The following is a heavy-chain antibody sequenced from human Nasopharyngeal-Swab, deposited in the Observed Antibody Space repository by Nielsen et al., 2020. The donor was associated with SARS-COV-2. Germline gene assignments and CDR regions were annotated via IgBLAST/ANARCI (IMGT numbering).Heavy chain of an antibody. V-gene: IGHV3-30-3*01. Sequence: GESLKISYAASGFTFSSSAMHWVRQAPGKGLEWVAVISYDGSNKYFADSVKGRFTISRDNSKNTLYLQMNSLRAEDTAVYYCASPPLDSSGYYYGFHYWGRGTLVTVSS. CDR1: GFTFSSSA. CDR2: ISYDGSNK. D-gene: IGHD3-22*01. CDR3: ASPPLDSSGYYYGFHY. J-gene: IGHJ4*02.